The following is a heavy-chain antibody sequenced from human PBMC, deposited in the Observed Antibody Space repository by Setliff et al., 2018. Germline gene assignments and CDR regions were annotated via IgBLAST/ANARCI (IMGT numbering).Heavy chain of an antibody. V-gene: IGHV5-51*01. D-gene: IGHD2-2*01. J-gene: IGHJ3*01. CDR2: IYPGDSDT. Sequence: GESLKISCKASGYIFTNYWIGWVRQMPGKGLEWMGVIYPGDSDTRYSTSFQGQVTISADKSINTAYLQWSSLKASDTAIYYCTRHEDRNKCTSSSCYRENDAFDVWGQGAMVTV. CDR1: GYIFTNYW. CDR3: TRHEDRNKCTSSSCYRENDAFDV.